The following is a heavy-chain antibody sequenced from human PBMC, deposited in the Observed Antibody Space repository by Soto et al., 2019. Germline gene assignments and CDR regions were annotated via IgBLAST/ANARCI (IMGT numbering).Heavy chain of an antibody. J-gene: IGHJ5*02. Sequence: GASLKVSCKVSGYTLTELSMHWVRQAPGKGLEWMGGFDPEDGETIYAQKFQGRVTMTEDTSTDTAYMELSSLRSEDTAVYYCASLYCSSTSCYFRANGNWFDPWGQGTLVTVS. V-gene: IGHV1-24*01. CDR2: FDPEDGET. D-gene: IGHD2-2*01. CDR3: ASLYCSSTSCYFRANGNWFDP. CDR1: GYTLTELS.